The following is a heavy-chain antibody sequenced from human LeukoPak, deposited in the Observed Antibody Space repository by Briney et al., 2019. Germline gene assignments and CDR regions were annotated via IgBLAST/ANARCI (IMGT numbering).Heavy chain of an antibody. CDR1: GGSVNSSTYY. CDR3: ARQGTTSYSSWNY. CDR2: IYYSGST. J-gene: IGHJ4*02. D-gene: IGHD6-6*01. Sequence: SETLSLTCTVSGGSVNSSTYYWGWIRQPPGKGLEWIGSIYYSGSTYYNPSLKSRVTISVDTSKNQFSLKLSSVTAADTAVYYCARQGTTSYSSWNYWGQGTLVTVSS. V-gene: IGHV4-39*01.